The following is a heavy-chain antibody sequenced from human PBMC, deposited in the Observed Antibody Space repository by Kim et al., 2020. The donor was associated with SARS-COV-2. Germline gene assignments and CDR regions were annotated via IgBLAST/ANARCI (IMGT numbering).Heavy chain of an antibody. D-gene: IGHD3-22*01. CDR1: GFTFSSYA. J-gene: IGHJ4*02. V-gene: IGHV3-30*04. Sequence: GGSLRLSCAASGFTFSSYAMHWVRQAPGKGLEWVAVISYDGSNKYYADSVKGRFTISRDNSKNTLYLQMNSLRAEDTAVYYCARSHYDSSGYYFDYWGQG. CDR3: ARSHYDSSGYYFDY. CDR2: ISYDGSNK.